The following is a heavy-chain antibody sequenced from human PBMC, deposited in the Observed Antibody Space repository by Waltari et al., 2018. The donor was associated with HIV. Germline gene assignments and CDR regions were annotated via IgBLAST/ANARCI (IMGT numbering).Heavy chain of an antibody. CDR3: ARGDKYYDFWSASYGMDV. V-gene: IGHV1-2*02. J-gene: IGHJ6*02. CDR2: INPNSGGT. D-gene: IGHD3-3*01. CDR1: GYNFTGYY. Sequence: QVQLVQSGAEVKKPGASVKVSCKASGYNFTGYYMPWVRQAPGQGLEWMGWINPNSGGTNYGQRFQGRVTMTRDTSISTAYMELSRLRSDDTAVYYCARGDKYYDFWSASYGMDVWGQGTTVTVSS.